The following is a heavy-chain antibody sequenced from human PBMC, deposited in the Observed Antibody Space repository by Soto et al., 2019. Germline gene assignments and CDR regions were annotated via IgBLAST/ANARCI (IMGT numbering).Heavy chain of an antibody. CDR3: ARDYGGPFDY. CDR2: IYCSVST. Sequence: QVQLQESGPGLVKPSETLSLTCTVSGGSISGYYWSWIRQPPGKGLEWIGCIYCSVSTNYNPSLKSRVTISVDPSKNQFSLKLSSVTAADTAVYYCARDYGGPFDYWGQGTLVTVSS. D-gene: IGHD4-17*01. J-gene: IGHJ4*02. V-gene: IGHV4-59*01. CDR1: GGSISGYY.